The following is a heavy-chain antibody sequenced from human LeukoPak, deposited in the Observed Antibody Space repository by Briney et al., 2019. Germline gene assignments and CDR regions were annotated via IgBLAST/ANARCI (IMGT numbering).Heavy chain of an antibody. J-gene: IGHJ5*02. CDR3: ARSYRRGLVVTAINWFDP. V-gene: IGHV4-34*01. D-gene: IGHD2-21*02. Sequence: PSETLSLTCAVYGGSFSGYYWSWIRQPPGKGLEWIGEINHSGSTNYNPSLKSRVTISVDTSKNQFSLKLSSVTAADTAAYYCARSYRRGLVVTAINWFDPWGQGTLVTVSS. CDR1: GGSFSGYY. CDR2: INHSGST.